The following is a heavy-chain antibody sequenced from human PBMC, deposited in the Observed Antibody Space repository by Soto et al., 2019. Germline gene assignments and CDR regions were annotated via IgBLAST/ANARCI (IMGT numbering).Heavy chain of an antibody. V-gene: IGHV3-21*01. CDR2: INYKSHI. Sequence: EVQLVESGGGLVKPGGSLRLSCAASGFTFSSYSMNWVRQAPGKGLEWVSSINYKSHIDYADSVMGRFTISRDNAKNSLYLQMNSLRAEDTAVYFCARDLIYAGYYYYMDVWGIGTTVTVSS. J-gene: IGHJ6*03. CDR3: ARDLIYAGYYYYMDV. CDR1: GFTFSSYS. D-gene: IGHD3-10*01.